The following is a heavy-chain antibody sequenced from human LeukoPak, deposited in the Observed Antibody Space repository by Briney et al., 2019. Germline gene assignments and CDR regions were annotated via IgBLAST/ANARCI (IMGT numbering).Heavy chain of an antibody. V-gene: IGHV3-7*01. CDR2: ITPDGSDR. Sequence: GGCLRLSCAVSGYTLNNYWLSWVRQAPGKGLEWVANITPDGSDRYYVDSLKGRVTISRDNTKSSLYLQLNSLRAEDTAVYYCVPGGLAVSGIDYWGQGALVTVSS. D-gene: IGHD6-19*01. CDR3: VPGGLAVSGIDY. CDR1: GYTLNNYW. J-gene: IGHJ4*02.